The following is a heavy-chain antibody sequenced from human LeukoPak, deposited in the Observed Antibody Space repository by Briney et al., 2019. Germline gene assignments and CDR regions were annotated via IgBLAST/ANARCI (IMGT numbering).Heavy chain of an antibody. D-gene: IGHD4-23*01. CDR1: GFTFSSYG. Sequence: PGGSLRLSCAASGFTFSSYGMHWVRQAPGKGLVWVSRIDRDGSRINYADSVKGRFTISRDNGKNTLFLQMNSLRAEDAAVCYCVRGNDYGGPHYWGQGTLVTVSS. CDR2: IDRDGSRI. CDR3: VRGNDYGGPHY. J-gene: IGHJ4*02. V-gene: IGHV3-74*01.